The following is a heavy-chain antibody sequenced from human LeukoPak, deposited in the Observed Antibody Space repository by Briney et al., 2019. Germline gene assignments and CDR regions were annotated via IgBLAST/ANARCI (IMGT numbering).Heavy chain of an antibody. CDR2: ISGSGGST. CDR3: AKTVSGTLNSSGY. V-gene: IGHV3-23*01. Sequence: GGSLRLSCATSGFTFRSYALGWVRQAPGKGLEWVSAISGSGGSTYYADSVKGRFTISRDNSKNTLYLQMNSLRAEDTAVYYCAKTVSGTLNSSGYWGQGTLVTVSS. D-gene: IGHD1-20*01. J-gene: IGHJ4*02. CDR1: GFTFRSYA.